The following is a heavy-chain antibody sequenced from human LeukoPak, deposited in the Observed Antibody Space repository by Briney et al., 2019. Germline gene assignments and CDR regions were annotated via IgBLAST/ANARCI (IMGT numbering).Heavy chain of an antibody. V-gene: IGHV3-23*01. CDR2: ISLNGETT. CDR3: AQGFSSGWYPY. CDR1: GFTVSSFG. D-gene: IGHD6-19*01. Sequence: GGSLRLSCAVSGFTVSSFGMSWVRQAPGKGLEWISAISLNGETTWYADSVKGRFIISRDNSKNTLYLQLTSLRAEDTAVYYCAQGFSSGWYPYWGQGSLVSVSS. J-gene: IGHJ4*02.